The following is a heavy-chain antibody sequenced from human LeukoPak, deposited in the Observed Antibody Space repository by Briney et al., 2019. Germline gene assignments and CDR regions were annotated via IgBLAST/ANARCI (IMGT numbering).Heavy chain of an antibody. CDR2: IYYSGST. CDR3: ARLGLAGSAGRTYYFDY. J-gene: IGHJ4*02. V-gene: IGHV4-59*08. Sequence: PSETLSLTCTVSGGSISSYYWSWIRQPPGKGLEWIGYIYYSGSTNYSPSLKSRVTISVDTSKNQFSPKLSSVTAADTAVYYCARLGLAGSAGRTYYFDYWGQGTLVTVSS. CDR1: GGSISSYY. D-gene: IGHD1-26*01.